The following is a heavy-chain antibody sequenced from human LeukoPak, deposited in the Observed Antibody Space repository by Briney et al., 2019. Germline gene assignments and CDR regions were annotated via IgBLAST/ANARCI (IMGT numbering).Heavy chain of an antibody. D-gene: IGHD3-10*01. V-gene: IGHV3-23*01. CDR2: ISGSGGST. J-gene: IGHJ4*02. CDR3: ARSAMVRGVIIKFDY. Sequence: TGGALRLSCAASGFTFSSYAMSWVRQAPGKGLEWVSAISGSGGSTYYADSVKGRFTISRDNAKNSLYLQMNSLRAEDTAVYYCARSAMVRGVIIKFDYWGQGTLVTVSS. CDR1: GFTFSSYA.